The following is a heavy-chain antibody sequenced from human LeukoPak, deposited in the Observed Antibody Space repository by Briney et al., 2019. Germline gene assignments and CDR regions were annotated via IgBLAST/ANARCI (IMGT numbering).Heavy chain of an antibody. CDR1: GFTFDDYT. J-gene: IGHJ6*03. CDR3: AKADSIAAAGHYYYYYYMDV. CDR2: ISWDGGST. Sequence: GGSLRLSCAASGFTFDDYTMHWVRQAPGKGLEWVSLISWDGGSTYYADSVKGRFTISRDNSKNSLYLQMNSLRTEDTALYYCAKADSIAAAGHYYYYYYMDVWGKGTTVTVSS. V-gene: IGHV3-43*01. D-gene: IGHD6-13*01.